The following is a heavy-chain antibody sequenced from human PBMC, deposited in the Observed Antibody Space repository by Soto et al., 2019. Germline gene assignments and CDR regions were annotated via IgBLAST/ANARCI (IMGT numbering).Heavy chain of an antibody. CDR2: ISSSSSTI. Sequence: PGGSLRLSCAASGFTFSSYSMNWVRQAPGKGLEWVSYISSSSSTIYYADSVKGRFTISRDNAKNSLYLQMNSLRDEDTAVYYCARKNTYYYDSSGRMDVWGQGTTVTVS. CDR3: ARKNTYYYDSSGRMDV. V-gene: IGHV3-48*02. CDR1: GFTFSSYS. D-gene: IGHD3-22*01. J-gene: IGHJ6*02.